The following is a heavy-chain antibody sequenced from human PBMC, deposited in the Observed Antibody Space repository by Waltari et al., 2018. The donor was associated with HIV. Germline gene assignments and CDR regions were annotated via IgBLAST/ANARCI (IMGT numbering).Heavy chain of an antibody. CDR2: VYYSGGA. V-gene: IGHV4-39*01. CDR1: SGSISSSNYF. D-gene: IGHD2-15*01. CDR3: ASEGSCSGGSCYSWDY. Sequence: QVQLQESGPGLVKPSETLSLTCTISSGSISSSNYFWCWIRQPPGERLEWIGSVYYSGGAYYNPSLRSRVTISVDTSKNQFSLRLNSVTAADTAVYYCASEGSCSGGSCYSWDYWGQGTLVSVSS. J-gene: IGHJ4*02.